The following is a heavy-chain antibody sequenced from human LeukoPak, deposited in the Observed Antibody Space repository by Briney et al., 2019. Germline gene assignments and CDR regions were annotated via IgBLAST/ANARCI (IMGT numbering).Heavy chain of an antibody. CDR3: ARDMGILDSSGWYDY. Sequence: GASVKVSCKASGYTFTSYAMNWVRQAPGQGLEWMGWINTNTGNPTYAQGFTGRFVFSLDTSVSTAYLQNSSLKAEDTAVYYCARDMGILDSSGWYDYWGQGTLVTVSS. D-gene: IGHD6-19*01. CDR1: GYTFTSYA. CDR2: INTNTGNP. J-gene: IGHJ4*02. V-gene: IGHV7-4-1*02.